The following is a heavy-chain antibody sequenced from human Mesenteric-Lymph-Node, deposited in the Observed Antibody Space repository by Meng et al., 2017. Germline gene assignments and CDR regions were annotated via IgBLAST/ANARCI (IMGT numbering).Heavy chain of an antibody. CDR3: ATTAAGRE. J-gene: IGHJ4*02. D-gene: IGHD6-13*01. CDR1: GPTFRTSG. CDR2: IWSDGSAK. V-gene: IGHV3-33*01. Sequence: QLLECGGGLGQPGRSLRSACGASGPTFRTSGMHWVRQAPGKGLEWVAFIWSDGSAKYYADSVKGRFIISRDNSKNTVSLHMDSLRAEDTAVYYCATTAAGREWGQGTLVTVSS.